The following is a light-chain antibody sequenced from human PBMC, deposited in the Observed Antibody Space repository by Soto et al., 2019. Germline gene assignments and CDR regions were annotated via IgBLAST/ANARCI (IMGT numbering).Light chain of an antibody. V-gene: IGKV1-12*01. CDR3: QQAYDFPFT. Sequence: DIQMTQSPSYVSASVGDRVTITCRASHDIGSWLAWFQQKPGKAPKLLIFAASSLPCGVPSRFSGSESETHFTLNISSLQPEDFATYYCQQAYDFPFTFGPGTTL. J-gene: IGKJ3*01. CDR1: HDIGSW. CDR2: AAS.